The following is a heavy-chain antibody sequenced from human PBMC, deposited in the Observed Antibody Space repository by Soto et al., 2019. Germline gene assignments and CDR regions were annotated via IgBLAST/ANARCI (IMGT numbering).Heavy chain of an antibody. D-gene: IGHD6-19*01. V-gene: IGHV4-59*11. Sequence: SQPKSVTSTVSGGTIISQYCRCIRQHQGKGLEWIGYIYYSGSTNYNPSLKSRVTISVDTSKNQISLKLSSVTAADTAVYYCARRYSSGWSFENWFDPWGQGTLVTVSS. CDR3: ARRYSSGWSFENWFDP. CDR2: IYYSGST. CDR1: GGTIISQY. J-gene: IGHJ5*02.